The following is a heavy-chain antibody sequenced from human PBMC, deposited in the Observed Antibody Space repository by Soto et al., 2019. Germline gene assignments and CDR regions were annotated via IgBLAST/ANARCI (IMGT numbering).Heavy chain of an antibody. Sequence: QVQLVESGGGVVQPGRSLRLSCAASGFTFSSYGMHWVRQAPGKGLEWVAVISYDGSNKYYADSVKGRFTISRDNSKNTLYLQMNSLRAEDTGVYYCAKGPGVTMVRGSIPPPDYWGQGTLVTVSS. J-gene: IGHJ4*02. CDR1: GFTFSSYG. CDR3: AKGPGVTMVRGSIPPPDY. D-gene: IGHD3-10*01. V-gene: IGHV3-30*18. CDR2: ISYDGSNK.